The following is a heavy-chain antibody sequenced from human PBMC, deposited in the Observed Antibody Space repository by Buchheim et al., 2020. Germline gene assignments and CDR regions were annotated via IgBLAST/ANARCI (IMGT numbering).Heavy chain of an antibody. V-gene: IGHV3-23*01. J-gene: IGHJ6*02. CDR2: ISGSGVST. Sequence: EVQLLESGGGLVQPGGSLRLSCAASGFTFNNYAMSWVRQAPGKGLEWVSAISGSGVSTYYADSLKGRFTISRDNSKNTLYLQMNSLRVEDTAIYYCAKDRSASYGRSNYYYYGLDVWGQGTT. CDR3: AKDRSASYGRSNYYYYGLDV. D-gene: IGHD1-26*01. CDR1: GFTFNNYA.